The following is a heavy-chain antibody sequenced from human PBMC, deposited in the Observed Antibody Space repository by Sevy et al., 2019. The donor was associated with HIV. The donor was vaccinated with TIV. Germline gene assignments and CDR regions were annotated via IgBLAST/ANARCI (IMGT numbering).Heavy chain of an antibody. Sequence: GGSLRLSCATSGFPFSGYWMNWVRQAPGKGLEWVANIKQDGRDKFYLDSVKGRFTISRDNSKNTLYLQMNSLRAEDTAVYYCAKLYSSSWISDSIDYWGQGTLVTVSS. CDR2: IKQDGRDK. CDR1: GFPFSGYW. V-gene: IGHV3-7*03. J-gene: IGHJ4*02. D-gene: IGHD6-13*01. CDR3: AKLYSSSWISDSIDY.